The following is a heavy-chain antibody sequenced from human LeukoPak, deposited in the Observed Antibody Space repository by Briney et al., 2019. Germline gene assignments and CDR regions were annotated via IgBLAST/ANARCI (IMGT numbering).Heavy chain of an antibody. V-gene: IGHV3-23*01. J-gene: IGHJ4*02. CDR2: ISEDGGAR. Sequence: GGSLRLSCAASGFTFSAYAMSWVRQAPGKGLEWVSAISEDGGARLYADSVKGRFTISRDNSENTVSLQVNSLRAGDTAVYFCAKESLPHRGYYFDSWGRGTLITVSS. CDR1: GFTFSAYA. D-gene: IGHD3-22*01. CDR3: AKESLPHRGYYFDS.